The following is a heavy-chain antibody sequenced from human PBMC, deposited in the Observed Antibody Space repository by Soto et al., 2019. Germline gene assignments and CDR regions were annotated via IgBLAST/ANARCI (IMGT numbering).Heavy chain of an antibody. CDR1: GGSIRSGSYY. CDR3: ARAPKLRGNIYGPFDY. D-gene: IGHD5-18*01. J-gene: IGHJ4*02. CDR2: IYYSGST. V-gene: IGHV4-39*01. Sequence: SETLSLTCTVSGGSIRSGSYYWCWIRQPPGKGLEWIGTIYYSGSTYYNPSLKSRVTISVDTSKKQFSLKLSSVTAADTAVYYCARAPKLRGNIYGPFDYCGQGILVT.